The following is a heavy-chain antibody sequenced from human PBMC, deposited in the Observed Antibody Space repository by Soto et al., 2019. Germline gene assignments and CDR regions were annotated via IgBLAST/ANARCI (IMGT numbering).Heavy chain of an antibody. CDR2: IKSETDGGTT. Sequence: PGGSLRLSCAASGFTFSNAWMSWVRQAPGKGLEWVGRIKSETDGGTTDYAAPVKGRFTISRDDSKNTLYLQMNSLKTEDTAVYYCTTERYYDFWSGYYRSGMDVWGQGTTVTVSS. V-gene: IGHV3-15*01. D-gene: IGHD3-3*01. J-gene: IGHJ6*02. CDR3: TTERYYDFWSGYYRSGMDV. CDR1: GFTFSNAW.